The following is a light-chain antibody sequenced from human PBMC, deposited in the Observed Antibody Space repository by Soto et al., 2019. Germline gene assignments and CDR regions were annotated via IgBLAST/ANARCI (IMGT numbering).Light chain of an antibody. J-gene: IGKJ1*01. CDR3: QQYGSSGT. V-gene: IGKV3-20*01. CDR1: QSVSIN. CDR2: GAS. Sequence: IVMTQSPATLSSSHGERVTLSCRASQSVSINLAWYQQKLGQAPRLLIYGASNRATGMPDRFSGSGSGTDFTLTISRLEPEDFAVYYCQQYGSSGTFGQGSKV.